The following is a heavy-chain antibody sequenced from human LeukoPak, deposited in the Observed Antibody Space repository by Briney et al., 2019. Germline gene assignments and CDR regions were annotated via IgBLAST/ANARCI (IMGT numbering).Heavy chain of an antibody. J-gene: IGHJ4*02. CDR3: ARLITAFQAFDS. CDR1: GGSISSSNW. V-gene: IGHV4-4*02. CDR2: IYHSGST. D-gene: IGHD3-16*01. Sequence: SGTLSLTCAVSGGSISSSNWWSWVRQPPGKGLEWIGEIYHSGSTNYNPSLKSRVTISVDTSKNQFSLNLSSVTAADTAVYYCARLITAFQAFDSWGQGTLVTVSS.